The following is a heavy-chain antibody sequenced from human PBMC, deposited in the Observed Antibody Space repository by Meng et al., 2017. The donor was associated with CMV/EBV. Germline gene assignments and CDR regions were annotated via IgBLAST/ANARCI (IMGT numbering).Heavy chain of an antibody. V-gene: IGHV4-39*01. Sequence: SSRYVWCWFRAPPGKGLEGIGRIYYSGSPYYNPSLKSRVTISLDTSKTQFSLKLSSVTAADTAVYYCARTEGYGFDFWSGYRAFDYWGQGTLVTVSS. J-gene: IGHJ4*02. CDR3: ARTEGYGFDFWSGYRAFDY. CDR1: SSRYV. CDR2: IYYSGSP. D-gene: IGHD3-3*01.